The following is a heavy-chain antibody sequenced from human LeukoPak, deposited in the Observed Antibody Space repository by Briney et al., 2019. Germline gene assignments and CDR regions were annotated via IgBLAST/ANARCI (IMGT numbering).Heavy chain of an antibody. CDR1: GGSISSSSAY. J-gene: IGHJ4*02. D-gene: IGHD5-18*01. V-gene: IGHV4-39*01. Sequence: SETLSLTCTVSGGSISSSSAYWGWIRQPPGKGLGWIGSIYYRKNTYYNPSLKSRVTISADTSKNQFSLTLGSVSATDTAVYYCASPRGFSYGYFDYWGQGTLVTVSS. CDR3: ASPRGFSYGYFDY. CDR2: IYYRKNT.